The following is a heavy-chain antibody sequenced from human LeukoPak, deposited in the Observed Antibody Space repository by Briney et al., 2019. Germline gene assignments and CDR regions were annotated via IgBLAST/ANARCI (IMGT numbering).Heavy chain of an antibody. J-gene: IGHJ6*02. CDR2: NNPNSGGT. D-gene: IGHD3-10*01. CDR3: ARESMVREIYYYGMDV. V-gene: IGHV1-2*02. CDR1: GYTFTGYY. Sequence: ASVKVSCKASGYTFTGYYMHWVRQAPGQGLEWMGWNNPNSGGTNYAQKFQGRVTMTRDTSISTAYMELSRLRSDDTAVYYCARESMVREIYYYGMDVWGQGTTVTVSS.